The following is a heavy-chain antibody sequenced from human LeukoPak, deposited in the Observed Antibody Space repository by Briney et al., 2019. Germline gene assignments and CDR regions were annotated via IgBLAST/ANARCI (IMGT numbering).Heavy chain of an antibody. CDR1: GGSIRSGSNY. Sequence: SQTLSLTCTVSGGSIRSGSNYWTWIRQPAGKGLEWIGRIYTSETTHYNPSLKSRVTISVDTSKNQFSLKLSSVTAADTAVYYCARSLDGYNPGDYWGQGTLVTVSS. CDR3: ARSLDGYNPGDY. CDR2: IYTSETT. J-gene: IGHJ4*02. D-gene: IGHD5-24*01. V-gene: IGHV4-61*02.